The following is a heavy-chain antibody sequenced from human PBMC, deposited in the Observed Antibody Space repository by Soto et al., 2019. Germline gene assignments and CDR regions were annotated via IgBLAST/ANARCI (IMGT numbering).Heavy chain of an antibody. J-gene: IGHJ4*02. CDR1: GFTFSSYA. V-gene: IGHV3-23*01. CDR2: ISGSGGST. CDR3: AKGLKRWLQLGVSVY. D-gene: IGHD1-1*01. Sequence: PGGSLRLSCAASGFTFSSYAMSWVRQAPGKGLEWVSAISGSGGSTYYADSVKGRFTISRDNSKNTLYLQMNSLRAEDTAVYYCAKGLKRWLQLGVSVYWGQGTLVTVSS.